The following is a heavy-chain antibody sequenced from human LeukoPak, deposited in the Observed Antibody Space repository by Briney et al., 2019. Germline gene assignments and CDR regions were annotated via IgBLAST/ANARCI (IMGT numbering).Heavy chain of an antibody. D-gene: IGHD2-2*02. Sequence: ASVKLSCTASVYTFTGYYMHWVRQSPGQGLEWMGRINANSGGTNYAQKFQGRVTMTRDTSISPAYMELSRLRSDDTAVYYCARGLVSRALYCSSTSCYKRPHYYYGMDVWGQGTTITVSS. CDR1: VYTFTGYY. J-gene: IGHJ6*02. V-gene: IGHV1-2*06. CDR2: INANSGGT. CDR3: ARGLVSRALYCSSTSCYKRPHYYYGMDV.